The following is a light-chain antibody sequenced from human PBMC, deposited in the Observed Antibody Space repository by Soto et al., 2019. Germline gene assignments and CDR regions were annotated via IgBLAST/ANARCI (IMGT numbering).Light chain of an antibody. CDR2: DVS. CDR3: SSYRASSTTHDV. J-gene: IGLJ1*01. V-gene: IGLV2-14*03. CDR1: SSDVGGYNY. Sequence: QSALTQPASLSGSPGQSITISSTGTSSDVGGYNYVSWYQQHPGKAPKLMIYDVSNRPSGVSNRFSGSKSGNTASLTISGLQAEDEADYYCSSYRASSTTHDVFGTGTQLTVL.